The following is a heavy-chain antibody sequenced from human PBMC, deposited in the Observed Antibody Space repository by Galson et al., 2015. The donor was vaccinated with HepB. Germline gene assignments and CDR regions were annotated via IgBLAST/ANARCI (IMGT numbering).Heavy chain of an antibody. D-gene: IGHD3-10*01. CDR2: ISYDGSNK. V-gene: IGHV3-30*04. J-gene: IGHJ4*02. CDR3: ARGYMVRGVIDPN. CDR1: GFTFSSYA. Sequence: SLRLSCAASGFTFSSYAMHWVRQAPGKGLEWVAVISYDGSNKYYADSVKGRFTISRDNSKNTLYLQMNSLRAEDTAVYYCARGYMVRGVIDPNWGQGTLVTVSS.